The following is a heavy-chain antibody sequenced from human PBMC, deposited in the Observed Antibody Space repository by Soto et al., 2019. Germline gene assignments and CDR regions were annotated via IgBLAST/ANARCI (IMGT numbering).Heavy chain of an antibody. Sequence: EVQLVESGGGLVKPGGSLRLSCEASGFTFSYYTMNWVRQAPGKGLEWVSSISSSSNYIYYADSVRGRFTVSRDNAKNSLDLQMDSLRGEDTAVYYCARRGEDVFLVGGIWGGLDYWGQGILVTVSS. V-gene: IGHV3-21*02. D-gene: IGHD1-26*01. CDR3: ARRGEDVFLVGGIWGGLDY. J-gene: IGHJ4*02. CDR2: ISSSSNYI. CDR1: GFTFSYYT.